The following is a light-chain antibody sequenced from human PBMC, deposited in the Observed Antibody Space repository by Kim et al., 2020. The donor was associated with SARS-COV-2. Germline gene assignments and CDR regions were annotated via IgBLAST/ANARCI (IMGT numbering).Light chain of an antibody. CDR1: SSDGGGYYY. CDR3: SSYAGNNNLI. V-gene: IGLV2-8*01. Sequence: GQAVHISGTGTSSDGGGYYYGSWYQHHPGKAPKLLIYDGIERPPGVPDRFSGSKSGNTASLTVSGLQAEDEAHYYCSSYAGNNNLIFGGGTQLTGL. J-gene: IGLJ2*01. CDR2: DGI.